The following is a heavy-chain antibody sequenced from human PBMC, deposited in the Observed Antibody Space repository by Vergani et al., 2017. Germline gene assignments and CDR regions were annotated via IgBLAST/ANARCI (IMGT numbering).Heavy chain of an antibody. D-gene: IGHD3-3*01. CDR1: GGSFSGYY. CDR2: INHSGST. V-gene: IGHV4-34*01. CDR3: ARDLNKITIFGVVPPGD. Sequence: QVQLQQWGAGLLKPSETLSLTCAVYGGSFSGYYWSWIRQPPGKGLEWIGEINHSGSTNYNPSLKSRVTISVDTSKNQFSLKLSSVTAADTAVYYCARDLNKITIFGVVPPGDWGQGTLVTVSS. J-gene: IGHJ4*02.